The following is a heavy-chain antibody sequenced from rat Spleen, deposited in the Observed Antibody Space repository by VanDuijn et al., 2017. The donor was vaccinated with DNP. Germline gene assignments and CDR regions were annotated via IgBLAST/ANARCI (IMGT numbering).Heavy chain of an antibody. CDR3: ARGDILRSFDY. D-gene: IGHD1-6*01. CDR2: INSASST. J-gene: IGHJ2*01. V-gene: IGHV3-3*01. Sequence: EVQLQESGPGLVEPSQSLSLTCSVTGYSITSCCRWTWIRKFPGHKLEWMGYINSASSTNYNPSLKGRISITSDTSKNQFFLKVNSVTTEDTATYYCARGDILRSFDYWGQGVMVTVSS. CDR1: GYSITSCCR.